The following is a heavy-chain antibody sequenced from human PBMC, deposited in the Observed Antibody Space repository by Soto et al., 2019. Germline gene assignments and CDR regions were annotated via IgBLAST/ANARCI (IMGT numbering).Heavy chain of an antibody. V-gene: IGHV3-21*01. CDR1: GFTFSSYS. CDR2: ISSSSSYI. D-gene: IGHD6-6*01. CDR3: ARGCISYSSSYGY. Sequence: LGGSLRLSCAASGFTFSSYSMNWVRQAPGKGLEWVSSISSSSSYIYYADSVKGRFTISRDDAKNSLYLQMNSLRAEDTAVYYCARGCISYSSSYGYWGQGTRVTVSS. J-gene: IGHJ4*02.